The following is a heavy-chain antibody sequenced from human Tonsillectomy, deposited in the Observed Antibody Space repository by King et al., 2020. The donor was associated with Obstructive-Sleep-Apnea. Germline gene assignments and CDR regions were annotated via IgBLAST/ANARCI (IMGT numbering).Heavy chain of an antibody. CDR1: GFSLSTSGVG. CDR2: IYWDDDK. J-gene: IGHJ4*02. V-gene: IGHV2-5*02. D-gene: IGHD6-19*01. Sequence: ITLKESGPTLVKPTQTLTLTCTFSGFSLSTSGVGVGWIRQAPGKALEWLALIYWDDDKRYSPSLKNRLTITKDTSENPVVLTMTNMDPVDTATYYCAHRSSGGPSGFDYWAREPWSPSPQ. CDR3: AHRSSGGPSGFDY.